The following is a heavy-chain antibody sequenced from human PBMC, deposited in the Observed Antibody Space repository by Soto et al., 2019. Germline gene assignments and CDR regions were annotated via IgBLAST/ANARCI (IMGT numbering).Heavy chain of an antibody. CDR2: ISSSSSYI. J-gene: IGHJ6*02. Sequence: EVQLVESGGGLVKPGGSLRLSCAASGFTFSSYSMNWVRQAPGKGLEWVSSISSSSSYIYYADSVKGRFTISRDNAKNSLYLQMNSLRADDTAVYYCARDRVRGVINYGMDVWGQGTTVTVSS. CDR3: ARDRVRGVINYGMDV. CDR1: GFTFSSYS. V-gene: IGHV3-21*01. D-gene: IGHD3-10*01.